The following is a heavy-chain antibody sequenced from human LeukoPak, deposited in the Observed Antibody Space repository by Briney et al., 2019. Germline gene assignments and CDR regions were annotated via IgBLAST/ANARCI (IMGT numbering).Heavy chain of an antibody. CDR3: ARDVLR. CDR2: IYKTGST. J-gene: IGHJ4*02. V-gene: IGHV4-31*03. Sequence: PSETLSLTCTVSGDSITSGGYYWSWIRQRPGKGLEWNVYIYKTGSTYYNPSLKSRVTMSVDTSRNQFSLKFNSVTAADTAVYYCARDVLRWGQGTLVTVSS. CDR1: GDSITSGGYY.